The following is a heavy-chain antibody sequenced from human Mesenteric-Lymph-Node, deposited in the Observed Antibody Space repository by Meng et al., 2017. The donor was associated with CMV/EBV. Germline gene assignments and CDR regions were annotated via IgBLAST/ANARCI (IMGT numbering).Heavy chain of an antibody. CDR1: EFTFSSYW. Sequence: GESLKISCVASEFTFSSYWMSWVRQPPGKGLEWVANIKQDGSEKYYVDSVKGRFTISRDNAKNSLYLQMNSLRAEDTAVYYCARGDFGGLEVLYWGQGILVTVSS. J-gene: IGHJ4*02. V-gene: IGHV3-7*01. D-gene: IGHD4/OR15-4a*01. CDR3: ARGDFGGLEVLY. CDR2: IKQDGSEK.